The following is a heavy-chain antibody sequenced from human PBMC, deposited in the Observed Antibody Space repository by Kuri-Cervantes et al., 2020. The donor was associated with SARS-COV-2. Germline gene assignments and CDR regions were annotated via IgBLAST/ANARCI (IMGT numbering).Heavy chain of an antibody. D-gene: IGHD2-15*01. Sequence: GGSLRLSCAASGFTFSSYWMHWVRQAPGKGLEWVALISYDGSNKFYADSVRGRFTISRDNSKNTLSLEMNSLRVEDTALYYCAKDQHGIVVVVAAVDSWGQGTLVTVSS. CDR3: AKDQHGIVVVVAAVDS. J-gene: IGHJ4*02. CDR1: GFTFSSYW. V-gene: IGHV3-30*18. CDR2: ISYDGSNK.